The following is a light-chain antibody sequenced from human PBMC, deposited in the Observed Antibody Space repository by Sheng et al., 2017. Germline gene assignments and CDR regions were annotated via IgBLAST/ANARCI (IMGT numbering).Light chain of an antibody. CDR2: DAS. J-gene: IGKJ3*01. CDR3: QQRNWPRFT. V-gene: IGKV3-11*01. Sequence: EIVLTQSPATLSLSPGDRATLSCRASQTVDTRYLAWYHQEPGQAPRLLIYDASKRAAGIPARFSGSGSGTDFTLTITSLEPEDFAVYYCQQRNWPRFTFGPGTKVDIK. CDR1: QTVDTRY.